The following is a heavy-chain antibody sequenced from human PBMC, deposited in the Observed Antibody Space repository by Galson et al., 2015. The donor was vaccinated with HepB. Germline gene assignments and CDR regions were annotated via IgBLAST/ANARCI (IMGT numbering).Heavy chain of an antibody. CDR3: ARESRYGSGSYSLDL. CDR1: GFTFSSYA. J-gene: IGHJ2*01. D-gene: IGHD3-10*01. V-gene: IGHV3-30*04. CDR2: ISYDGNNK. Sequence: SLRLSCAASGFTFSSYAMHWVRQAPGKGLEWVAVISYDGNNKYYADSVKGRSTISRDNSKNTLYLQMNSLRAEDTAVYYCARESRYGSGSYSLDLWGRGTLVTVSS.